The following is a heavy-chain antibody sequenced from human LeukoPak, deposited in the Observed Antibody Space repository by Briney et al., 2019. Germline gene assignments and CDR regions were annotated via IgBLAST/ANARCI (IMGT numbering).Heavy chain of an antibody. CDR1: GGSFRGYY. CDR3: ARGGQLWASDY. Sequence: SETLSLTCAVYGGSFRGYYWSWIRQPPGKGLEWIGEINHSGSTNYNPSLKSRVTISVDTSKNQFSLKLSSVTAADTAVYYCARGGQLWASDYWGQGTLVTVSS. J-gene: IGHJ4*02. V-gene: IGHV4-34*01. D-gene: IGHD5-18*01. CDR2: INHSGST.